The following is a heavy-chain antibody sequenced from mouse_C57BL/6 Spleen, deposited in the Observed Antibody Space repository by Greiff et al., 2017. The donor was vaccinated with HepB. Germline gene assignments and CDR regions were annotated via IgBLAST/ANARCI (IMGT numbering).Heavy chain of an antibody. V-gene: IGHV2-2*01. CDR1: GFSLTSYG. J-gene: IGHJ4*01. Sequence: VQRVESGPGLVQPSQSLSITCTVSGFSLTSYGVHWVRQSPGKGLEWLGVIWSGGSTDYNAAFISRLSISKDNSKSQVFFKMNSLQADDTAIYYCARVGAGKDYYAMDYWGQGTSVTVSS. CDR2: IWSGGST. D-gene: IGHD4-1*01. CDR3: ARVGAGKDYYAMDY.